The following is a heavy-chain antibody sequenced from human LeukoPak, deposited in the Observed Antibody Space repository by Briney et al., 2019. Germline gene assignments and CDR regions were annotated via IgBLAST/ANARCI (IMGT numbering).Heavy chain of an antibody. D-gene: IGHD2-15*01. CDR3: ARRGGGSWYYFDY. Sequence: SETLSLTCTVSGGSLSSRSSYWDWIRQPPGKGLEWLGNIYYSRSTNYNASLKSRVTISVDTSKNQFSLKLSSVTAADTALYYCARRGGGSWYYFDYWGEGTLVSDPS. CDR1: GGSLSSRSSY. CDR2: IYYSRST. J-gene: IGHJ4*02. V-gene: IGHV4-39*01.